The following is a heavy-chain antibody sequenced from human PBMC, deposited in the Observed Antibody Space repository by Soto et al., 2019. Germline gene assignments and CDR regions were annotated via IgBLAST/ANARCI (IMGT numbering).Heavy chain of an antibody. CDR2: IIPILGIA. Sequence: QVQLVQSGAEVKKPGSSVKVSCKASGGTFSSYTINWVRQAPGQGLEWMGMIIPILGIANYAQKFQDRVTSTADKSTSPAYMELSSLRSEDTAVYYCARGRGGRGDYWGQGTLVTVSS. V-gene: IGHV1-69*02. J-gene: IGHJ4*02. CDR3: ARGRGGRGDY. CDR1: GGTFSSYT. D-gene: IGHD2-15*01.